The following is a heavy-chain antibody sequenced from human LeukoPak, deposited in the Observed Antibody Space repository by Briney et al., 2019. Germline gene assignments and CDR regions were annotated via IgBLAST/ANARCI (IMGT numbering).Heavy chain of an antibody. V-gene: IGHV3-23*01. D-gene: IGHD5-18*01. Sequence: GGSLRLSCAASGFTFSSYALNWVRQAPGKGLEVVSVISDSGGSTYYADSVKGRFTISRDNSKNTLYLQMNSLRAEDTAVYYCAKLSADTTIVAYWGQGTLVTVSS. CDR1: GFTFSSYA. CDR2: ISDSGGST. CDR3: AKLSADTTIVAY. J-gene: IGHJ4*02.